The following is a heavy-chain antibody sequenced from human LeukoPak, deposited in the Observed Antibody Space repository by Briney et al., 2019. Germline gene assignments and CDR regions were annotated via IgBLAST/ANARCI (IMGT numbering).Heavy chain of an antibody. CDR3: ASMGGYDALFDY. D-gene: IGHD5-12*01. Sequence: GGSLRLSCAASGFTFSSYGMHWVRQAPGKGLEWVSAISGSGGSTYYADSVKGRFTISRDNSKNTLYLQMNSLRAEDSAVYYCASMGGYDALFDYWGQGTLVTVSS. CDR2: ISGSGGST. CDR1: GFTFSSYG. J-gene: IGHJ4*02. V-gene: IGHV3-23*01.